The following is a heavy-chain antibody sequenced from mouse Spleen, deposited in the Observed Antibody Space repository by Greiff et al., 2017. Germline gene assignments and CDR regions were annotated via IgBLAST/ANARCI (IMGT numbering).Heavy chain of an antibody. CDR2: IHPNSGST. V-gene: IGHV1-64*01. J-gene: IGHJ3*01. D-gene: IGHD1-1*01. CDR3: ARSSDYYGSSYGAY. Sequence: QVQLQQPGAELVKPGASVKLSCKASGYTFTSYWMHWVKQRPGQGLEWIGMIHPNSGSTNYNEKFKSKATLTVDKSSSTAYMQLSSLTSEDSAVYYCARSSDYYGSSYGAYWGQGTLVTVSA. CDR1: GYTFTSYW.